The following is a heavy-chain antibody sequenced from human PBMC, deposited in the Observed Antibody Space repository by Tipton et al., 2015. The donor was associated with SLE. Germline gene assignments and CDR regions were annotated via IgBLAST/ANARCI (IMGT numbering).Heavy chain of an antibody. J-gene: IGHJ5*02. CDR3: ARLGRGIAVASTGWFDP. Sequence: TLSLTCTVSVVSLTSRSYYWGWIRQPPGKGLGWFGRMYYSGGTQNNPSLKSRVTISVDTSRNQYFLNLSSVTAADAAVYYCARLGRGIAVASTGWFDPWGQGTLVTVSS. CDR2: MYYSGGT. D-gene: IGHD6-19*01. V-gene: IGHV4-39*07. CDR1: VVSLTSRSYY.